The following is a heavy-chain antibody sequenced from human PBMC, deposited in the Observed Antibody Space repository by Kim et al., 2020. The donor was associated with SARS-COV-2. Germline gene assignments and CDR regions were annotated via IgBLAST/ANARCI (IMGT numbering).Heavy chain of an antibody. V-gene: IGHV4-39*01. Sequence: SETLSLTCTVSGGSISSSSYYWGWIRQPPGKGLEWIGSIYYSGSTYYNPSLKSRVTISVDTSKNQFSLKLSSVTAADTAVYYCARQGVLYNWNDFNYFDYWGQGTLVTVSS. CDR3: ARQGVLYNWNDFNYFDY. CDR2: IYYSGST. D-gene: IGHD1-20*01. J-gene: IGHJ4*02. CDR1: GGSISSSSYY.